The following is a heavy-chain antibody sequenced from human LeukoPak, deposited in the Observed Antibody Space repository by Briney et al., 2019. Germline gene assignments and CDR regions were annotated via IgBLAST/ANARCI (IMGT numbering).Heavy chain of an antibody. V-gene: IGHV3-72*01. Sequence: GGSLRLSCAASGFTFSDHYMDWVRQAPGKGLEWVGRTRNKANSYTTEYAASVKGRFTISRDDSKNSLYLQMNSLKTEDTAVYYCARALVEYEYNGYNLYYYYYGMDVWGQGTTVTVSS. J-gene: IGHJ6*02. D-gene: IGHD5-12*01. CDR2: TRNKANSYTT. CDR3: ARALVEYEYNGYNLYYYYYGMDV. CDR1: GFTFSDHY.